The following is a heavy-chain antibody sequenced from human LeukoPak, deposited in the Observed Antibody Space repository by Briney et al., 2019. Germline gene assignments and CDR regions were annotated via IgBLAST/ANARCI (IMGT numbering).Heavy chain of an antibody. CDR3: ARGDPYYYDSSGYHLGY. D-gene: IGHD3-22*01. CDR2: IIPIFGIA. Sequence: SVKVSCKASGGTFSSYAISWVRQAPGQGLEWMGGIIPIFGIANYAQKFQGRVTITADESTSTAYMELSSLRSEDTAVYYCARGDPYYYDSSGYHLGYWGQGTLVTVSS. CDR1: GGTFSSYA. J-gene: IGHJ4*02. V-gene: IGHV1-69*13.